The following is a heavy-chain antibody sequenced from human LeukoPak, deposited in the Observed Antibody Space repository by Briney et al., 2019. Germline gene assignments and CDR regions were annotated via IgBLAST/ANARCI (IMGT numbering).Heavy chain of an antibody. V-gene: IGHV3-30*02. CDR1: GFTFSSNG. CDR2: IQNDGNNK. J-gene: IGHJ3*02. D-gene: IGHD3-3*01. Sequence: GGSLRLSCAASGFTFSSNGTHWVRQAPGKGLECVAFIQNDGNNKKYADSVKGRFTISRDNSKNTLYLQMNSLRSEDTAVYYCAKVTIFGVVIGAFDIWGQGTMVTVSS. CDR3: AKVTIFGVVIGAFDI.